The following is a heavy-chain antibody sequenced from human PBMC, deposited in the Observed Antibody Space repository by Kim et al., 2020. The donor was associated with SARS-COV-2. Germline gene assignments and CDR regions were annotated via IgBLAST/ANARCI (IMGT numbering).Heavy chain of an antibody. CDR2: IRSKAYGGTT. V-gene: IGHV3-49*04. J-gene: IGHJ4*02. D-gene: IGHD3-22*01. CDR3: TRERSRTYYYDSSGYYGGGRHFDY. Sequence: GGSLRLSCTASGFTFGDYAMSWVRQAPGKGLEWVGFIRSKAYGGTTEYAASVKGRFTISRDDSKSIAYLQMNSLKTEDTAVYYCTRERSRTYYYDSSGYYGGGRHFDYWGQGTLVTVSS. CDR1: GFTFGDYA.